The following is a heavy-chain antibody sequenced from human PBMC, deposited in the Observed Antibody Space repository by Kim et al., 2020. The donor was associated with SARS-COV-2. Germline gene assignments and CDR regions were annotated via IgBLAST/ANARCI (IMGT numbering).Heavy chain of an antibody. Sequence: YADSVKCRFTISRDNSKNTLYLQMNSLRAEDTVVYYCARDAGPEYYGMDVWGQGTTVTVSS. V-gene: IGHV3-53*01. J-gene: IGHJ6*02. CDR3: ARDAGPEYYGMDV.